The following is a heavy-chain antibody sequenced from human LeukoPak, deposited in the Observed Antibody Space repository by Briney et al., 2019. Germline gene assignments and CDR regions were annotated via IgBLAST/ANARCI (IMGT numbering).Heavy chain of an antibody. Sequence: PSQTLSLTCSVSGGSISSSNYYWSWIRQPAGKGLEWIGRIYTSESTNYNPSLKSRATISVDTSKNQFSLKLSSVTAADTAVYYCARTTEGGYTYGYFYYYYMDVWGKGTTVTISS. CDR2: IYTSEST. V-gene: IGHV4-61*02. D-gene: IGHD5-18*01. J-gene: IGHJ6*03. CDR3: ARTTEGGYTYGYFYYYYMDV. CDR1: GGSISSSNYY.